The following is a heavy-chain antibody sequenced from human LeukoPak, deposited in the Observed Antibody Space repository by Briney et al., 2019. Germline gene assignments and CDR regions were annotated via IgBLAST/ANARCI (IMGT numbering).Heavy chain of an antibody. CDR2: ISGSGDSI. Sequence: GGSLRLSCAASGFTFSSYEMNRVRQAPGKGLEWVSFISGSGDSIYYADSVKGRFTISRDNAKNSLYLQMNSLRAEDTAVYFCARDRWFDPWGQGTLVTVSS. J-gene: IGHJ5*02. CDR3: ARDRWFDP. CDR1: GFTFSSYE. V-gene: IGHV3-48*03.